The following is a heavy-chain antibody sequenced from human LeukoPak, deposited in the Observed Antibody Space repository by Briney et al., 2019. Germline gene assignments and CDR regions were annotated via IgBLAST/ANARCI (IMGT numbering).Heavy chain of an antibody. Sequence: GASLRLSCAASGFTFSSYAMSWVRQAPGKGLEWVSAISGSGGSTYYADSVKGRFTTSRDNSKNTLYLQMNSLRAEDTAVYYCAKDRQWLDFDYWGQGTLVTVSS. J-gene: IGHJ4*02. CDR2: ISGSGGST. V-gene: IGHV3-23*01. CDR1: GFTFSSYA. D-gene: IGHD6-19*01. CDR3: AKDRQWLDFDY.